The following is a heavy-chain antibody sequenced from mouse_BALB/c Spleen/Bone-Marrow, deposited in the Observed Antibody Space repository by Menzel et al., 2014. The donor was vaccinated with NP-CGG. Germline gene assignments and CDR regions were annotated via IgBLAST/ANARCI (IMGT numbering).Heavy chain of an antibody. CDR3: AREGGLRRGDYYVMDY. J-gene: IGHJ4*01. Sequence: VQLKHSGPELVKPGASAKMSCKASGYTFTGYVMHWVKQKPGQGLEWIGYINPYSDGTKYNEKFKGKATLTSDKSSSTAYMELSSLTSEDSAVYYCAREGGLRRGDYYVMDYWGQGTSVTVSS. V-gene: IGHV1-14*01. CDR2: INPYSDGT. D-gene: IGHD2-4*01. CDR1: GYTFTGYV.